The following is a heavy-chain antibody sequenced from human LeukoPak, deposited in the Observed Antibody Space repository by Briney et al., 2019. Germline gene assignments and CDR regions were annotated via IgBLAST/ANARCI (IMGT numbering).Heavy chain of an antibody. V-gene: IGHV1-69*04. CDR3: ARDGKSLVFDY. CDR1: GGTFSSYA. Sequence: GASVKVSCKASGGTFSSYAISRVRQAPGQGLEWMGRIIPILGIANYAQKFQGRVTITADKSTSTAYMELSSLRSEDTAVYYCARDGKSLVFDYWGQGTLVTVSS. J-gene: IGHJ4*02. D-gene: IGHD6-13*01. CDR2: IIPILGIA.